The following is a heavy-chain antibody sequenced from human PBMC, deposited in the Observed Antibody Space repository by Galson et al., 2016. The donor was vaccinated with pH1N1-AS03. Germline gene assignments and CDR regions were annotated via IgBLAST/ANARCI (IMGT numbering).Heavy chain of an antibody. V-gene: IGHV3-23*01. D-gene: IGHD2-2*01. CDR3: AKGGYCSSHSGRSPSGLMDV. CDR2: VSGSGGST. J-gene: IGHJ6*04. Sequence: SLRLSCAASGFTFSSYAMSWVRQAPGKGLEWVAAVSGSGGSTYYADSVKGRFTISRGNSKNTLYLRMNTLRAEDTAVYYCAKGGYCSSHSGRSPSGLMDVWGKGTTVTVSA. CDR1: GFTFSSYA.